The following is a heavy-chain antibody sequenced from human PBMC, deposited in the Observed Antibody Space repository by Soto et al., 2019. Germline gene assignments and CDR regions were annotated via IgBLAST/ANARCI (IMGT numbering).Heavy chain of an antibody. D-gene: IGHD3-22*01. Sequence: QVQLVQSGPEVKMPGASVKVSCKTSGYSFTAYGLAWLRQAPGQRPEWLGWVGTNNANTNYAQKFQDRVTMTTDRSTTTTYMELRSLRSDDTAVYYCARELNTDTSAYYSFAFWGQGTLVTDSS. CDR1: GYSFTAYG. V-gene: IGHV1-18*01. J-gene: IGHJ4*02. CDR3: ARELNTDTSAYYSFAF. CDR2: VGTNNANT.